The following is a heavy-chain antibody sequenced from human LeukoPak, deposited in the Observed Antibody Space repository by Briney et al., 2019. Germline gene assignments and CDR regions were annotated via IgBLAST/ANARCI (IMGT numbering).Heavy chain of an antibody. Sequence: QPGGSLRLSCAASGFAFSSYAMSWVRQAPGKGLEWVSSISGTGGRTYYADSVKGRFTISRDNSKNTLDLQMNSLRADDTAVYYCARDGYSNYWYLNLWGQGTLVTVSS. D-gene: IGHD6-13*01. CDR1: GFAFSSYA. J-gene: IGHJ4*02. CDR2: ISGTGGRT. CDR3: ARDGYSNYWYLNL. V-gene: IGHV3-23*01.